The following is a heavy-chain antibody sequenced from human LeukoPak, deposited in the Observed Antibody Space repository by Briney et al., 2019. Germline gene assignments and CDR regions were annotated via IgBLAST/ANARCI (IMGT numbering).Heavy chain of an antibody. CDR3: ARGPVAAAGPYYYGMDV. Sequence: GASVKVSCKASGYTFTSYDINWVRQATGQGLEWMGWMNPNSGSTGYAQKFQGRVTMTRNTSISTAYMELSSLRSEDTAVYYCARGPVAAAGPYYYGMDVWGQGTTVTVSS. CDR1: GYTFTSYD. D-gene: IGHD6-13*01. J-gene: IGHJ6*02. CDR2: MNPNSGST. V-gene: IGHV1-8*01.